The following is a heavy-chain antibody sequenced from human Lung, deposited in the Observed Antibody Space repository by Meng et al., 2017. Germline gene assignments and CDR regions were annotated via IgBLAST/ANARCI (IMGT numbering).Heavy chain of an antibody. CDR2: IKSNSDGGTT. CDR1: GFSLTDAW. V-gene: IGHV3-15*01. J-gene: IGHJ4*02. D-gene: IGHD6-13*01. Sequence: GRRVESGGGWGKPGGPLRLSCVASGFSLTDAWMSWVRQAPGKGLEWVGRIKSNSDGGTTDYAAPVKGRFTISRDDSKNTLYLQMNSLITEDTAVYFCATGAAAADHWGQGTLVTVSS. CDR3: ATGAAAADH.